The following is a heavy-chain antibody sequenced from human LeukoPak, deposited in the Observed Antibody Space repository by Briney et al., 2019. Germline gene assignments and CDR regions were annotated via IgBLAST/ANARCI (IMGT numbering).Heavy chain of an antibody. CDR2: ISYDGNNK. V-gene: IGHV3-30*15. D-gene: IGHD6-19*01. J-gene: IGHJ4*02. CDR3: ASSRSGWIYFDY. Sequence: GGSLRLSCAASGFTFSSYAMHWVRQAPGKGLEWVAVISYDGNNKYYADSVKGRFTISRDNSKNTLYLQMSSLRVEDTAVYYCASSRSGWIYFDYWGQGTLVTVSS. CDR1: GFTFSSYA.